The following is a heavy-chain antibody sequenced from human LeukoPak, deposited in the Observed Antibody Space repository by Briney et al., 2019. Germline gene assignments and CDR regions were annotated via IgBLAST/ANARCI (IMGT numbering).Heavy chain of an antibody. CDR1: GGTFSSYA. CDR2: IIPILGIA. Sequence: SVKVSCEASGGTFSSYAISWVRQAPGQGLEWMGRIIPILGIANYAQKFQGRVTITADKSTSTAYMELSSLRSEDTAVYYCARDNSIAAAANWFDPWGQGTLVTVSS. J-gene: IGHJ5*02. CDR3: ARDNSIAAAANWFDP. V-gene: IGHV1-69*04. D-gene: IGHD6-13*01.